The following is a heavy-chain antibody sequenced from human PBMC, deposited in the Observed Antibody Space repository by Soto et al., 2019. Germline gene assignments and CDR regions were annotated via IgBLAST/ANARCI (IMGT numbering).Heavy chain of an antibody. V-gene: IGHV4-61*01. J-gene: IGHJ4*02. Sequence: QVQLQESGPGLVKPSETLSLTCTVSGGSVSSGSYYWSWIRQPPGKGLEWIGYIYYSGSTNYNPSLKSRVTISVDTSKTQLSLKLSSVTAADTAVYYCAKYPTTVTSDYWGQGTLVTVSS. CDR2: IYYSGST. CDR3: AKYPTTVTSDY. D-gene: IGHD4-17*01. CDR1: GGSVSSGSYY.